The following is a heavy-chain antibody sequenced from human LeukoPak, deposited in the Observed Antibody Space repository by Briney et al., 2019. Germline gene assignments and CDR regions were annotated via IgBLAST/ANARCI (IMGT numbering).Heavy chain of an antibody. CDR3: AGYYFDY. CDR1: GFTFSNYG. CDR2: ISYDGSNK. Sequence: GGSLRLSCAASGFTFSNYGMHWVRQAPGKGLEWVAVISYDGSNKYYADSVKGRFTISRDNSKNTLYLQMNSLSAEDTAVYYCAGYYFDYWGQGTLVTVSS. J-gene: IGHJ4*02. V-gene: IGHV3-30*03.